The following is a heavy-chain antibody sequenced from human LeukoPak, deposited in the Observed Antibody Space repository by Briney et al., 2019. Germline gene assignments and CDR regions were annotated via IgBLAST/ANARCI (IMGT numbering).Heavy chain of an antibody. CDR3: ARDSWYSIGAGAFDI. Sequence: SETLSLTCTVSGGSISSYYWSWIRQPPGKGLEWIGYIYYSGSTNYNPSLKSRVTISVDTSKNQFPLKLSSVTAADTAVYYCARDSWYSIGAGAFDIWGQGTMVTVSS. CDR1: GGSISSYY. CDR2: IYYSGST. D-gene: IGHD6-25*01. J-gene: IGHJ3*02. V-gene: IGHV4-59*01.